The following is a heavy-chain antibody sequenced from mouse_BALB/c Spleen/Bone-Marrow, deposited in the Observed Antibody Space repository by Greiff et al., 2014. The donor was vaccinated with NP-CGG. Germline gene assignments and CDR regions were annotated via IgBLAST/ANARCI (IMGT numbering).Heavy chain of an antibody. Sequence: DVKLVESGAELVKPGASVKLSCTASGFNIKDTYMHWVKQRPEQGLEWIGRIDPANGNTKYVPKFQGKATITADTSSNTAYLQLSSLTSEDTAVYYCATYYYGSSWGFAYWGQGTLVTVSA. CDR1: GFNIKDTY. V-gene: IGHV14-3*02. CDR3: ATYYYGSSWGFAY. J-gene: IGHJ3*01. D-gene: IGHD1-1*01. CDR2: IDPANGNT.